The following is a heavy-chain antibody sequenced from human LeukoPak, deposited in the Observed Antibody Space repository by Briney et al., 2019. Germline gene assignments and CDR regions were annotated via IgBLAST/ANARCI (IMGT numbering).Heavy chain of an antibody. V-gene: IGHV3-30*18. CDR2: ISYDGSNK. CDR3: AKDYLAITY. J-gene: IGHJ4*02. CDR1: GFTIGGFA. D-gene: IGHD5-12*01. Sequence: SLRLSCAASGFTIGGFAMTWVRQAPGKGLEWVAVISYDGSNKYYADSVKGRFTISRDNSKNTLYLQMNSLRAEDTAVYYCAKDYLAITYWGQGTLVTVSS.